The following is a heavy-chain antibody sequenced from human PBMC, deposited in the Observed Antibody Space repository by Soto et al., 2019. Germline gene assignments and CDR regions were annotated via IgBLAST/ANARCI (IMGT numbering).Heavy chain of an antibody. CDR1: GFSLSTSGMC. D-gene: IGHD6-19*01. CDR3: AKDIRPSGWYSLDV. CDR2: IDWDDDK. V-gene: IGHV2-70*11. J-gene: IGHJ6*02. Sequence: SGPTLVNPTQTLTLTCTFSGFSLSTSGMCVSWIRQPPGKALEWLARIDWDDDKYYSTSLKTRLTISKDTSKNSVYLQLNNLRIEDTALYYRAKDIRPSGWYSLDVWGPGTTVTVSS.